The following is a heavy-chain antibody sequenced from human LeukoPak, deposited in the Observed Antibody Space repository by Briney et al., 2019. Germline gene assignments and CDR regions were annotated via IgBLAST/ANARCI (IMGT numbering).Heavy chain of an antibody. CDR1: GFSFSASA. J-gene: IGHJ5*02. V-gene: IGHV3-73*01. CDR2: IDKKDNLYAT. D-gene: IGHD2-15*01. Sequence: GGSLRLSCAAPGFSFSASAVHWVRQSSGKGLEWVGQIDKKDNLYATTYAESVKGRFTIARDDSKDTAFLHMDSLKTEDTALYDCTRDRGTYNWFDPWGQGTLVTVSS. CDR3: TRDRGTYNWFDP.